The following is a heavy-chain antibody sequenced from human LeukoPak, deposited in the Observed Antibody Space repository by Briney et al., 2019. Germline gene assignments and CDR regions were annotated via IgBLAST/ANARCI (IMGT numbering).Heavy chain of an antibody. J-gene: IGHJ5*02. V-gene: IGHV1-2*02. D-gene: IGHD1-7*01. CDR1: GYTFTGYY. CDR2: INPDSGGT. CDR3: ARGPMAGTTKRLWFDP. Sequence: ASVKVSCKASGYTFTGYYMHWVRQAPGQGLEWMGWINPDSGGTNYAQKFQGRVTMTRDTSISTAYMELSRLRSDDTAVYYCARGPMAGTTKRLWFDPWGQGTLVTVSS.